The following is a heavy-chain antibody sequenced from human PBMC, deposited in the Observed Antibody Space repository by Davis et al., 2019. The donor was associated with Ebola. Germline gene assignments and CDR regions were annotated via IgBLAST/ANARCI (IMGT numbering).Heavy chain of an antibody. J-gene: IGHJ2*01. CDR2: ISSSSNYI. CDR1: GFIFSSYV. V-gene: IGHV3-21*01. CDR3: VRDPALVVTGGGWFFGL. Sequence: GESLKISCAASGFIFSSYVMSWVRQAPGKGLEWVSFISSSSNYIYYAGSVKGRFTVSRDNAKNSLYLQMNSLRAEDTAVYYCVRDPALVVTGGGWFFGLWGRGTLVTVSS. D-gene: IGHD2-21*02.